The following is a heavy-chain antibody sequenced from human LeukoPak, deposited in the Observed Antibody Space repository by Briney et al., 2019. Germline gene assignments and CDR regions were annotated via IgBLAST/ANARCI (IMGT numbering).Heavy chain of an antibody. D-gene: IGHD3-10*01. J-gene: IGHJ4*02. CDR1: GFTFSSYG. CDR3: AKDTGGSGSYFDY. CDR2: IWYDGSNK. V-gene: IGHV3-33*06. Sequence: PGGPLRLSCAASGFTFSSYGMHWVRQAPGKGLEWVAVIWYDGSNKYYADSVKGRFTISRDNSKNTLYLQMNSLRAEDTAVYYCAKDTGGSGSYFDYWGQGTLVTVSS.